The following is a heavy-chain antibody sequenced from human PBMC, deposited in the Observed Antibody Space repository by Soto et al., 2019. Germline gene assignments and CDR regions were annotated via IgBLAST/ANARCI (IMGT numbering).Heavy chain of an antibody. J-gene: IGHJ4*02. Sequence: TGGSLRLSCAASGFTFSSYGMHWVRQAPGKGLEWVAVISYDGSNKYYADSVKGRFTISRDNSKNTPYLQMNNLRAEDTAVYYCADGGEWSFNFVYWGQGTLVTVSS. CDR1: GFTFSSYG. CDR3: ADGGEWSFNFVY. CDR2: ISYDGSNK. V-gene: IGHV3-30*03. D-gene: IGHD3-3*01.